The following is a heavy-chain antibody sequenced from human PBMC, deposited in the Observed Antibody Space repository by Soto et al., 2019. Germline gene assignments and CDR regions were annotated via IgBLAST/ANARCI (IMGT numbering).Heavy chain of an antibody. D-gene: IGHD1-26*01. CDR3: AKGSYPGIYSAFDY. J-gene: IGHJ4*02. CDR2: ISYDGSDK. CDR1: GFTFSAYA. V-gene: IGHV3-30*04. Sequence: RGSLRLSCAASGFTFSAYAMHWVRQAPGKGLEWVAIISYDGSDKSYADSVKGRFTISKDNSENTLYLQMNSLRAEDTAVYYCAKGSYPGIYSAFDYWGQGALVTVSS.